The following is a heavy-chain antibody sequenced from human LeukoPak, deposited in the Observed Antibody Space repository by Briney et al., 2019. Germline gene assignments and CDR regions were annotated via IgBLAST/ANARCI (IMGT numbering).Heavy chain of an antibody. D-gene: IGHD3-16*01. V-gene: IGHV3-7*01. CDR3: GRLLMTPGSFDV. J-gene: IGHJ3*01. Sequence: GGSLRLSCAASGFTFSSYWMSWVRQAPGKGLEWVANVNQDESEENYVDSVKGRFTISRDNAKNSLYLQMNSLRAEDTAVYYCGRLLMTPGSFDVWGQGTLVTVSS. CDR2: VNQDESEE. CDR1: GFTFSSYW.